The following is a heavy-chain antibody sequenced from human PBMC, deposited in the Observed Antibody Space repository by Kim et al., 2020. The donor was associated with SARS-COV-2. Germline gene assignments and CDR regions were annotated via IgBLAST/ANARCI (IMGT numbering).Heavy chain of an antibody. Sequence: ASVKVSCKASGYTFTNYALHWVRQAPGQRLQWMGWINAGNGNSKYSRKFHDRITITRDISANTAYMELTSLRSEDTAVYYCARDRQLLWFGELSPLFDYWGQGTLVTVSS. CDR2: INAGNGNS. CDR1: GYTFTNYA. V-gene: IGHV1-3*01. J-gene: IGHJ4*02. CDR3: ARDRQLLWFGELSPLFDY. D-gene: IGHD3-10*01.